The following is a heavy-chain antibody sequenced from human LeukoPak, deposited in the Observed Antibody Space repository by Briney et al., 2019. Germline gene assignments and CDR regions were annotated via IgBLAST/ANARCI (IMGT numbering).Heavy chain of an antibody. Sequence: ASVKVSFKASGYTFTGYYIHWVRQAPGQGLEWMGWINPNSGGTNYAQKFQGRVTMTRDTSISTAYMELSRLRSDDTAVYYCAKGLDYYGSGSGMDVWGQGTTVTVSS. V-gene: IGHV1-2*02. CDR3: AKGLDYYGSGSGMDV. J-gene: IGHJ6*02. D-gene: IGHD3-10*01. CDR2: INPNSGGT. CDR1: GYTFTGYY.